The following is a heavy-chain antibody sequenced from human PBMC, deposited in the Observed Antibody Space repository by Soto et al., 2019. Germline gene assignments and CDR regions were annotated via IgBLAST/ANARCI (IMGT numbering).Heavy chain of an antibody. D-gene: IGHD3-22*01. Sequence: GSGPTLVNPTQTLTLTCTFSGFSLSASGMRVNWIRQPPGKALEWLARIDWDDDKYYSTSLKTRLTISKDTSKNQVVLTMTNMDPVGTATYYCARMTPDSGGRFDYWGQGTLVTVSS. J-gene: IGHJ4*02. CDR3: ARMTPDSGGRFDY. CDR2: IDWDDDK. CDR1: GFSLSASGMR. V-gene: IGHV2-70D*14.